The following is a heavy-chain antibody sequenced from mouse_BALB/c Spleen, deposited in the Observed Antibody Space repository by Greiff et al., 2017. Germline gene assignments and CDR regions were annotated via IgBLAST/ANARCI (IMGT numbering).Heavy chain of an antibody. CDR1: GYTFTSYW. J-gene: IGHJ1*01. CDR3: TRSKFITTVADWYFDV. V-gene: IGHV1-62-3*01. CDR2: IDPNSGGT. Sequence: QVQLQQPGAELVKPGASVKLSCKASGYTFTSYWMHWVKQRPGRGLEWIGRIDPNSGGTKYNEKFKSKATLTVDKPSSTAYMQLSSLTSEDSAVYDCTRSKFITTVADWYFDVWGAGTTVTVSS. D-gene: IGHD1-1*01.